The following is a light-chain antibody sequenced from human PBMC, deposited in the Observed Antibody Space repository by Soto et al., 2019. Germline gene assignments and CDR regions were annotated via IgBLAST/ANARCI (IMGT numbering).Light chain of an antibody. CDR2: SNN. V-gene: IGLV1-44*01. J-gene: IGLJ1*01. CDR1: SSNIGSNT. Sequence: QSLLTQPPSASGTPGQRVTISCSGSSSNIGSNTVNWYQQLPGTAPKLLIYSNNQRPSGVPDRFSGSKSGTSASLAISGLQSEDEADYYCAAWDDSLNGYVFGTGTKLTVL. CDR3: AAWDDSLNGYV.